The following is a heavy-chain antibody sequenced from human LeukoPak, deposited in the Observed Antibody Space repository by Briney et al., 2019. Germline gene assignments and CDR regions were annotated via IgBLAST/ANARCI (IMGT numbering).Heavy chain of an antibody. CDR3: ARRGHGYGSPFDY. V-gene: IGHV3-66*04. D-gene: IGHD5-18*01. Sequence: PGGSLRLSCEASGFTVSSNYMNWVRQAPGKGLEWVSMIYSGGNTFYTDSVKGRFIISRDNSKNTLDLQMNSLRAEDTAVYYCARRGHGYGSPFDYWGQGTLVTVSS. CDR2: IYSGGNT. CDR1: GFTVSSNY. J-gene: IGHJ4*02.